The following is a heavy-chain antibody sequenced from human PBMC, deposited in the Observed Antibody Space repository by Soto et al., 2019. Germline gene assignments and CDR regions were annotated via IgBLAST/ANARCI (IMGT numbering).Heavy chain of an antibody. V-gene: IGHV1-3*05. D-gene: IGHD3-22*01. Sequence: QVQLVQSGAEEKKPGASVKVSCKASGYTFTSYAMHWVRQAPGQSLEWMGWINAGNGNTKYSQKFQRRVTITRDTSASTAYMELSSLRSEDTAVYYCARGSGYYYWDDYWGQGTLVTVS. J-gene: IGHJ4*02. CDR2: INAGNGNT. CDR1: GYTFTSYA. CDR3: ARGSGYYYWDDY.